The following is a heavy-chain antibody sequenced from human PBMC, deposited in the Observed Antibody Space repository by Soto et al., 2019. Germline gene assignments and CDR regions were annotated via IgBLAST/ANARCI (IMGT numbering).Heavy chain of an antibody. CDR1: GGSISSYY. CDR2: IYYSGST. Sequence: PSETLSLTCTVSGGSISSYYWSWIRQPPGKGLEWIGYIYYSGSTNFNPSLKTRVTMSVDTSKNQFSLKLSSVTAADTAVYYCARDYGSGSYGIDYWGQGTVVTVSS. CDR3: ARDYGSGSYGIDY. D-gene: IGHD3-10*01. V-gene: IGHV4-59*01. J-gene: IGHJ4*02.